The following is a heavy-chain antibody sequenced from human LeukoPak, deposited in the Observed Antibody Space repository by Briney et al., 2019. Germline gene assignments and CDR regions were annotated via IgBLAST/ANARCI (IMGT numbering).Heavy chain of an antibody. CDR1: GYTFSGSY. D-gene: IGHD6-19*01. Sequence: ASVNVSCKASGYTFSGSYIHWVRQAPGQGLEWMGWINPKSGDTKYSQKFQGRVSMTSDTSIATAYMELSRLNSDDTAVYYCARDKGSSGWFYYYYFMGLWGRGTTVTVSS. J-gene: IGHJ6*03. CDR3: ARDKGSSGWFYYYYFMGL. V-gene: IGHV1-2*02. CDR2: INPKSGDT.